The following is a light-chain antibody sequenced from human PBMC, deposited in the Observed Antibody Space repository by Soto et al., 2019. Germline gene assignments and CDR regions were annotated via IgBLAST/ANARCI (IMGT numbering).Light chain of an antibody. CDR2: GAS. CDR3: QQYNDWPQT. V-gene: IGKV3D-15*01. Sequence: EIVMTQSPDTLSVSPGERATLSCRASQSVTSKVAWYQHKRGQAPRLLMYGASTRATGIPARFSGSGSGTDFTLTISSLQSEDFAVYYCQQYNDWPQTFGQGTKVEIK. CDR1: QSVTSK. J-gene: IGKJ1*01.